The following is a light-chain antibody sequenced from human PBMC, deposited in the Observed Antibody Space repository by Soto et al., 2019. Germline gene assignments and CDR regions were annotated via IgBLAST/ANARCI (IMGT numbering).Light chain of an antibody. CDR3: QQYGSSRPWA. CDR2: GAS. Sequence: EIVLTQSPGTLSLSPGERATLSCRASQSVSSYYLAWYQQKPGQAPRLLIHGASNRATGVPDRFSGSGSGTDFTPTISRLEPEDFAVYYCQQYGSSRPWAFGQGTKVEI. CDR1: QSVSSYY. J-gene: IGKJ1*01. V-gene: IGKV3-20*01.